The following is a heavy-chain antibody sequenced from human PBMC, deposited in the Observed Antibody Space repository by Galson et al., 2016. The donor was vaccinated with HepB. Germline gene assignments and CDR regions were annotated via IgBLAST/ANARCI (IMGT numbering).Heavy chain of an antibody. Sequence: SLRLSCAGSGFIFNSHAMSWVRQAPGKGLELVSAISDIGANTYHADFVKVRFTISRDSSKNTMYLQMNSLRVEDTAVYYCAALYGEFLMVFDYWGQGTLVTVSS. J-gene: IGHJ4*02. CDR3: AALYGEFLMVFDY. D-gene: IGHD3-10*02. V-gene: IGHV3-23*01. CDR2: ISDIGANT. CDR1: GFIFNSHA.